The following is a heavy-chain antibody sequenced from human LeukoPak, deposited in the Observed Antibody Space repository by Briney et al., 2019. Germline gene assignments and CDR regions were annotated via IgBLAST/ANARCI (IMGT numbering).Heavy chain of an antibody. J-gene: IGHJ4*02. CDR3: AGPAYGDYAYGN. V-gene: IGHV4-34*01. CDR2: INRSGNT. CDR1: GSYF. Sequence: PSETLSLTCAVHGSYFWGWIRQPPGKGLEWIGEINRSGNTNYNPSLKSRVTISVDTFKNQIYLNLSSVTAADTSVYFCAGPAYGDYAYGNWGQGTLVTVSS. D-gene: IGHD4-17*01.